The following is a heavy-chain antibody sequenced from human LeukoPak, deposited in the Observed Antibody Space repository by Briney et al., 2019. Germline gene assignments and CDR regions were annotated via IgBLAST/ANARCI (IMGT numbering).Heavy chain of an antibody. CDR1: GYSFTHYW. Sequence: GESLKISCKGSGYSFTHYWIGWVRQMPGKGLEWMGVIYPGDSDIIYGPSFQGQVTISADKFISTAYLQWSSLKASDTAIYYCARQAATVRENWFDPWGQGTPVTVSS. CDR3: ARQAATVRENWFDP. J-gene: IGHJ5*02. D-gene: IGHD2-15*01. CDR2: IYPGDSDI. V-gene: IGHV5-51*01.